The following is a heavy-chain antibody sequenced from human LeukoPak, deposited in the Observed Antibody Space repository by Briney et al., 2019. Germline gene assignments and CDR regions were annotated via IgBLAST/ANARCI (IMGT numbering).Heavy chain of an antibody. CDR2: IGYDGSQK. CDR3: AREYFPPGLLTIVFDN. CDR1: GFSLSSYY. D-gene: IGHD3-9*01. Sequence: GGSLRLSCAASGFSLSSYYMSWVRQAPGKGLEWMANIGYDGSQKNYDDSLKGRFTISRDNAKNSVYLQMNSLRAEDTAVYYCAREYFPPGLLTIVFDNWGQGTLVTVSP. V-gene: IGHV3-7*01. J-gene: IGHJ4*02.